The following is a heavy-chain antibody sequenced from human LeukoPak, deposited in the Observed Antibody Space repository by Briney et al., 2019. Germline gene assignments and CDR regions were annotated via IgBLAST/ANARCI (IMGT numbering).Heavy chain of an antibody. Sequence: SETLSLTCTVYGGSFSGYHWTWIRQSPGKGLEWIGNINPSGSTYYNPSLKSRLTISVDTSKNQFSLKLRSVTAADTAVYYCARGRHDITMIVVVMTSVSYYLDVWGKGTTVTVS. CDR3: ARGRHDITMIVVVMTSVSYYLDV. J-gene: IGHJ6*03. CDR1: GGSFSGYH. D-gene: IGHD3-22*01. V-gene: IGHV4-34*01. CDR2: INPSGST.